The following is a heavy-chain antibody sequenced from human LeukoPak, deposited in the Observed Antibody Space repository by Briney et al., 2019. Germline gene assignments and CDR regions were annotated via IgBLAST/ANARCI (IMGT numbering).Heavy chain of an antibody. V-gene: IGHV4-4*07. CDR3: ARVWSGYYGIDP. Sequence: PSETLSLTCTVSGGSISSHCWSWIRQPAGKGLEWIGRIYSSGSTNYNPSLKSRVTLSVDKSNNQFSLKLSPVTAADTAMYYCARVWSGYYGIDPWGQGTLVTVSS. CDR1: GGSISSHC. CDR2: IYSSGST. J-gene: IGHJ5*02. D-gene: IGHD3-3*01.